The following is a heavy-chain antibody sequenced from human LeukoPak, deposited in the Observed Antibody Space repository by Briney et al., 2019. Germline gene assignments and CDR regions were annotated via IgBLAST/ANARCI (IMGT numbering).Heavy chain of an antibody. CDR3: ARDPTTVVTLPYYFDD. J-gene: IGHJ4*02. V-gene: IGHV4-59*12. D-gene: IGHD4-23*01. Sequence: SETLSLTCTVSGGSISSYYWSWIRQPPGKGLEWIGEINHSGNTNYNPSLKSRVTISVDTSKNQFSLKLRSVTAADTAVYYCARDPTTVVTLPYYFDDWGQGTLVTVSS. CDR2: INHSGNT. CDR1: GGSISSYY.